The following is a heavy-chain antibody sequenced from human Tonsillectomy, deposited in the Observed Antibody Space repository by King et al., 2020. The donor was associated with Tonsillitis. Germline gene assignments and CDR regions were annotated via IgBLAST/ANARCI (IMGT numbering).Heavy chain of an antibody. Sequence: VQLVESGGGLVQPGGSLRLSCAASGFTFSSYCMHWVRQAPGKGLVWVSRINSNGSSTSYADSVKGRFTISRDNAKNTLYLQMNSLRAEDTAVYYCARLLDGGNCACHWGQETLVTVSS. CDR2: INSNGSST. CDR3: ARLLDGGNCACH. J-gene: IGHJ4*02. CDR1: GFTFSSYC. D-gene: IGHD4-23*01. V-gene: IGHV3-74*01.